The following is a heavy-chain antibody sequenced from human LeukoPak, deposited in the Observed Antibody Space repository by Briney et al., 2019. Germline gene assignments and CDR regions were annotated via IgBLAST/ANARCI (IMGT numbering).Heavy chain of an antibody. CDR1: GYTFSIYT. CDR2: INTNTGNP. CDR3: GRDPRLGIRGYTYGYIEY. D-gene: IGHD5-18*01. V-gene: IGHV7-4-1*02. Sequence: GASVKVSCKTSGYTFSIYTITWVRQVPGQGLQWMGWINTNTGNPTYAQGFTGRYVFSLDISVSTAYLQISGLTSDDTAVYFCGRDPRLGIRGYTYGYIEYWGQGTLVTVSS. J-gene: IGHJ4*02.